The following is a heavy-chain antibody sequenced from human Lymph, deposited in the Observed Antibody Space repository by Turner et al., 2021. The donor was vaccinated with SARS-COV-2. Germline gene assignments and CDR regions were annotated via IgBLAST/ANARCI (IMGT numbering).Heavy chain of an antibody. Sequence: VQLLESGGDLVQTGGSLRLSCAASGFTFSNYAMSWVRQAPGKGLEWVSDISGSGARTYYADSLNGRFTISSDNSKNTLFRQMNSLRADDTATYYCAKSPLGEDYFDYWGQGTLVTVSS. D-gene: IGHD3-16*01. V-gene: IGHV3-23*01. CDR3: AKSPLGEDYFDY. J-gene: IGHJ4*02. CDR2: ISGSGART. CDR1: GFTFSNYA.